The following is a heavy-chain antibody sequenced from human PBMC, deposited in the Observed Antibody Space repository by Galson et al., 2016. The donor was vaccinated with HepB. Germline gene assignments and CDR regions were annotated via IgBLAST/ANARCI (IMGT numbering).Heavy chain of an antibody. CDR2: ISGRGDRI. J-gene: IGHJ4*02. Sequence: SLRLSCAASGFTFSSFAMSWVRRVPGKGLEWVPAISGRGDRIRYSESVKGRFIISRDNSKNTLDVEMKSLRVEDTAVYYCAKEGWFGELLYGHFDFWGQGTLVTVSS. CDR3: AKEGWFGELLYGHFDF. V-gene: IGHV3-23*01. D-gene: IGHD3-10*01. CDR1: GFTFSSFA.